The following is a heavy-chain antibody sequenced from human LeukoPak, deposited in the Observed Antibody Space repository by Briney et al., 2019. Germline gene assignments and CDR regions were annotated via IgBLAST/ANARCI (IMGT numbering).Heavy chain of an antibody. V-gene: IGHV3-23*01. D-gene: IGHD6-6*01. Sequence: GGSLRLSCAASGFTFCAYAMSSVRQAPGKGLDWVSAIIASGAVTYYADSVKGRFTISRDNSMDTLYLQMNSLRAEDTAIYYCAKEYTSSYNYFDYWGQGTLVTVSS. J-gene: IGHJ4*02. CDR3: AKEYTSSYNYFDY. CDR2: IIASGAVT. CDR1: GFTFCAYA.